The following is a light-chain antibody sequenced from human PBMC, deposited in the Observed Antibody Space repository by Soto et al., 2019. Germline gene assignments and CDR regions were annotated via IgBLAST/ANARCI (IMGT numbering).Light chain of an antibody. J-gene: IGKJ5*01. CDR1: QSISSY. V-gene: IGKV1-39*01. CDR3: QQSDSSPIT. CDR2: AAF. Sequence: DIQMTQSPSSLSASVGDRVTITCRASQSISSYLNWYQQKPGKAPKLLIYAAFILQSGVPSRFSGCGSGTDFTLSISSLQPEDFATYYCQQSDSSPITFGQGTRLEIK.